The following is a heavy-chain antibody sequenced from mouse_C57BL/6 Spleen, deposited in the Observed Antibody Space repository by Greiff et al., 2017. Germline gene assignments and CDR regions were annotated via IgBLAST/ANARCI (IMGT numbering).Heavy chain of an antibody. CDR2: ISSGSSTL. V-gene: IGHV5-17*01. CDR3: ARGDYDEGDYAMDY. CDR1: GFTFSDYG. D-gene: IGHD2-4*01. Sequence: DVKLVESGGGLVKPGGSLKLSCAASGFTFSDYGMYWVRQAPEKGLEWVAYISSGSSTLYYAATWKGGITISRDNAKNTMFLQMTNLRSEETAMNYCARGDYDEGDYAMDYWGQGTSVTVSS. J-gene: IGHJ4*01.